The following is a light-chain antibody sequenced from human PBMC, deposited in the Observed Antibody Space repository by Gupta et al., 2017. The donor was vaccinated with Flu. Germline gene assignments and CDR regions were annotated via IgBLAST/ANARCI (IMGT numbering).Light chain of an antibody. CDR1: QSISSW. J-gene: IGKJ1*01. Sequence: PSTLSASVGDRFTITCRASQSISSWLAWYLQKPGKAPKLLIYKASNLQNGVTSRFSGRGSGTEFTLTISSRQPDDFATYYCQQEDSYSWTFGQGTKVEIK. V-gene: IGKV1-5*03. CDR3: QQEDSYSWT. CDR2: KAS.